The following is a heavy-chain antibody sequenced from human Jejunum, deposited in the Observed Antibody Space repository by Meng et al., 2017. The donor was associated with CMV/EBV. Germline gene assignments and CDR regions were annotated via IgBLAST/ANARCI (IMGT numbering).Heavy chain of an antibody. V-gene: IGHV3-15*01. Sequence: EVQLXXXXXGVVXAXXXLRRXWAATGFTLSDAWMSLVRQAPGKGLEWVGRIKAKTDGEPTDYAAPVKGRFTLSRDDSKNTAYLQMDSLKTDDTAVYYCTRSKVGDFDYWGQGTLVTVSS. CDR3: TRSKVGDFDY. CDR1: GFTLSDAW. D-gene: IGHD3-3*01. CDR2: IKAKTDGEPT. J-gene: IGHJ4*02.